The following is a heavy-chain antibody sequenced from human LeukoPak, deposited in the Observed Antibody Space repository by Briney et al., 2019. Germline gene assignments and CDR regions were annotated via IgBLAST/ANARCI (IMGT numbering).Heavy chain of an antibody. CDR1: GYTLTDYY. J-gene: IGHJ4*02. CDR3: ARDSSGYWTYFDY. Sequence: GASVKVSCKASGYTLTDYYMHWVRQAPGQGLEWMGWINPNSGGTNYAQKFQGWVTMTRDTSISTAYMELSRLRSDDTAVYYCARDSSGYWTYFDYWGQGTLVTASS. D-gene: IGHD3-22*01. V-gene: IGHV1-2*04. CDR2: INPNSGGT.